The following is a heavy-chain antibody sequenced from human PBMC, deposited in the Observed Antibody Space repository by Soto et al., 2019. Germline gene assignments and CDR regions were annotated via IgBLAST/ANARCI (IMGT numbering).Heavy chain of an antibody. CDR3: VKDGLSGYFNGGAFDI. CDR2: ISSDGGST. V-gene: IGHV3-64D*08. Sequence: PGGSLRLSCSASGFTFSTYSMHWVRQAPGKGLEYVSSISSDGGSTHYADSVKGRITISRDNSKSTLYLQMSSLRAEDTAVYYCVKDGLSGYFNGGAFDIWGQGTTVTVSS. J-gene: IGHJ3*02. CDR1: GFTFSTYS. D-gene: IGHD5-12*01.